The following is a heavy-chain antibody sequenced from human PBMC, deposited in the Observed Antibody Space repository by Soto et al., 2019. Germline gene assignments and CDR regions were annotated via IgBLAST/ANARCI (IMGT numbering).Heavy chain of an antibody. CDR2: IYYSGST. CDR1: GGSISSSSYY. CDR3: AGELSEGSSFDY. J-gene: IGHJ4*02. V-gene: IGHV4-39*01. Sequence: SETLSLTCTVSGGSISSSSYYWGWIRQPPGKGLEWFGSIYYSGSTYYNPSLKSRVTISVDTSKNQFSLKLSSVTAADTAVYYCAGELSEGSSFDYWGQGTLVTVSS. D-gene: IGHD6-13*01.